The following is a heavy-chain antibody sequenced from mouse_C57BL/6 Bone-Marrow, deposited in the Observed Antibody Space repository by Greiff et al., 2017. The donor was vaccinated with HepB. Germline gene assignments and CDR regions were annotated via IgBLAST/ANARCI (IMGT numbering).Heavy chain of an antibody. CDR1: GFTFSSYA. CDR3: TREHYYGSSSYYFDY. J-gene: IGHJ2*01. Sequence: EVMLVESGEGLVKPGGSLKLSCAASGFTFSSYAMSWVRQTPEKRLEWVAYISSGGDYIYYADTVKGRFTISRDNARNTLYLQMSSLKSEDTAMYYCTREHYYGSSSYYFDYWSKGTTLTVSS. V-gene: IGHV5-9-1*02. D-gene: IGHD1-1*01. CDR2: ISSGGDYI.